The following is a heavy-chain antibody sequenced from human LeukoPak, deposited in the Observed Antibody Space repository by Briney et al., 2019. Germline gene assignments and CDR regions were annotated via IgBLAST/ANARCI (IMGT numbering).Heavy chain of an antibody. CDR1: GFTFSSYA. CDR3: ARGPLLY. V-gene: IGHV3-30-3*01. CDR2: ISYDGSNK. D-gene: IGHD3-3*01. J-gene: IGHJ4*02. Sequence: PGGSLRLSCAASGFTFSSYAMHWVRQAPGKGLEWVAVISYDGSNKYYADSVKGRFTISRDNSKNTLYLQMNSLRAEDTAVYYCARGPLLYWGQGTLVTVSS.